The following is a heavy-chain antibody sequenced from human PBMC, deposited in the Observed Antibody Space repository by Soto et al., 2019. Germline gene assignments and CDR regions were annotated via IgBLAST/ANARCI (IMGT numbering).Heavy chain of an antibody. J-gene: IGHJ4*02. V-gene: IGHV1-18*01. Sequence: QVHLVQSGAEVKKPGASVKVSCKASGYTFTSYGITWVRQAPGQGLEWMGWISAHNGNTDYAQKLQGRVIVTRDTSTSTAYRELMSLRSDDTAVYYCARGRYGDSWCQGALVTVSS. CDR2: ISAHNGNT. D-gene: IGHD1-1*01. CDR3: ARGRYGDS. CDR1: GYTFTSYG.